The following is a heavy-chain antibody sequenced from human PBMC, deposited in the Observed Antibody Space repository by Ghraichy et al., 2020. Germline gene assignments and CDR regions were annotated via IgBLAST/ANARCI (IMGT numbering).Heavy chain of an antibody. CDR1: GFIFNGYG. D-gene: IGHD5-18*01. CDR3: ARNGGSGTPMLRFDS. J-gene: IGHJ4*02. V-gene: IGHV3-33*01. CDR2: LWYDGSNT. Sequence: GGSLRLSCAASGFIFNGYGMHWVRQAPGKGLEWVAGLWYDGSNTQYVDSVKGRFTISRDNSKNILYLQMNSLTVEDTAVYYCARNGGSGTPMLRFDSWGQGTLVTVSS.